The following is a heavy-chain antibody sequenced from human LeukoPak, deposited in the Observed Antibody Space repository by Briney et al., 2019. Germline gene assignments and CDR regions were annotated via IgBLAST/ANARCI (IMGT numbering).Heavy chain of an antibody. CDR3: ARSKVGAKDY. Sequence: PSETLSLTCAVYGGSFSGYYWSWIRQPPGKGLEWIGEINHSGSTNYNPSLKSRVTISVDTSKNQFSLKLSSVTAADTAVYYCARSKVGAKDYWGQGTLVTVSS. CDR2: INHSGST. CDR1: GGSFSGYY. J-gene: IGHJ4*02. D-gene: IGHD1-26*01. V-gene: IGHV4-34*01.